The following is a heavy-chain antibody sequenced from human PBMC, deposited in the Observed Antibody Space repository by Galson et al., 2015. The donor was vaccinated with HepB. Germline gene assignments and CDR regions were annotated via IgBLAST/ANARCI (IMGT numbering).Heavy chain of an antibody. CDR1: SNDRW. V-gene: IGHV4-4*02. Sequence: SNDRWWSWVRQPPGEGLEWIGEAYHSGGTNYRPSLKSRVTMSVDKSKNQFSLKLTSVTAADTAVYYCARAKEGRGYFDYWGQGTLVTVSS. CDR2: AYHSGGT. CDR3: ARAKEGRGYFDY. D-gene: IGHD3-10*01. J-gene: IGHJ4*02.